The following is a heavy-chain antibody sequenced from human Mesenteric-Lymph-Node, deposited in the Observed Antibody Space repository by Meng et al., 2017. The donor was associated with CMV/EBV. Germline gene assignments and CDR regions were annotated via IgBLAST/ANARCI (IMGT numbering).Heavy chain of an antibody. Sequence: GESLKISCAASGFTFSSYAMSWVRQAPGKGLEWVSSISSSSSYIYYADSVKGRFTISRENAKNSLYLQMNSLRAGDTAVYYCARVSSRWVFDYWGQGTLVTVSS. CDR2: ISSSSSYI. CDR3: ARVSSRWVFDY. V-gene: IGHV3-21*01. D-gene: IGHD4-23*01. J-gene: IGHJ4*02. CDR1: GFTFSSYA.